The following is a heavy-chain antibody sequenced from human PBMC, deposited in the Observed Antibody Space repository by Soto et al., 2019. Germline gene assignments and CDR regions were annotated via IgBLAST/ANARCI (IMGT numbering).Heavy chain of an antibody. D-gene: IGHD2-15*01. CDR3: ARDALLGYCSGGSCYYSGLDY. CDR1: GFTFSSYW. Sequence: GGSLRLSCAASGFTFSSYWMSWVRQAPGKGLEWVANIKQDGSEKYYVDSVKGRFTISRDNAKNSLYLQMNSLRAEDTAVYYCARDALLGYCSGGSCYYSGLDYWGQGTLVTVSS. J-gene: IGHJ4*02. CDR2: IKQDGSEK. V-gene: IGHV3-7*01.